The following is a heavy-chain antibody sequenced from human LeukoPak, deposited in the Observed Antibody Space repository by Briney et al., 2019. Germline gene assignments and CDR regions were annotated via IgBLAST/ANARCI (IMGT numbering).Heavy chain of an antibody. D-gene: IGHD4-23*01. CDR2: VYYTGVT. J-gene: IGHJ5*02. V-gene: IGHV4-39*07. CDR1: GGYIITSDHY. CDR3: ARERSSSGGHNWFDP. Sequence: SETLSLTCTVSGGYIITSDHYWGWIRRPPGKGLEWIGSVYYTGVTSTNPFFRSRMSISVDTSKNQFSLNLTSVTAADAAVYYCARERSSSGGHNWFDPWGQGTLVTVSS.